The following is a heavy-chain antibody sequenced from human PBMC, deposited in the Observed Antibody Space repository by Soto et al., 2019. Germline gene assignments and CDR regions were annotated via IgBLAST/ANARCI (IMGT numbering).Heavy chain of an antibody. CDR1: GGSISSGGYY. J-gene: IGHJ4*02. V-gene: IGHV4-31*03. D-gene: IGHD1-26*01. Sequence: SETLSLTCTVSGGSISSGGYYWSWIRQHPGKGLEWIGYIYYSGSTYYNPSLKSRVTISVDTSKNQFSLKLSSVTAADTAVYYCARDREWLVQSGSYGEFDYWGQGTLVTVSS. CDR3: ARDREWLVQSGSYGEFDY. CDR2: IYYSGST.